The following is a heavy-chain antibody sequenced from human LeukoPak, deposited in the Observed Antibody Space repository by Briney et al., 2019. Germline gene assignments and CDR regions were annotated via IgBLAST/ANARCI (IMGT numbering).Heavy chain of an antibody. Sequence: GGSRRLSCAASGFSVSNTYMSWVRQAPGKGLEWVSIIYSGGNTYYADSVKGRFTISRDNSKNTLYLQMNRLRPEDTAVYYCARGTVTAPDYWGQGTPVTLSS. CDR1: GFSVSNTY. CDR3: ARGTVTAPDY. V-gene: IGHV3-53*01. D-gene: IGHD2-21*02. CDR2: IYSGGNT. J-gene: IGHJ4*02.